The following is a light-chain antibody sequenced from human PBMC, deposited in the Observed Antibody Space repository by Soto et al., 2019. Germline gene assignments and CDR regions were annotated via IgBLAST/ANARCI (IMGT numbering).Light chain of an antibody. CDR1: QSININ. CDR2: GAS. Sequence: EIVLTQSPGPLSVSPGERATLSCRASQSININLAWYQQKPGQAPRLLIYGASTRATGLPARFSGSGSGTDCTLIISSLEPEDFAVYYCQQRSNWPRTFGQGTKVDIK. V-gene: IGKV3-11*01. CDR3: QQRSNWPRT. J-gene: IGKJ1*01.